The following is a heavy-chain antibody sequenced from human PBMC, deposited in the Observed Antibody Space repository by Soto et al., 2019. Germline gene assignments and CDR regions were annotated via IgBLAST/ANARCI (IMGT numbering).Heavy chain of an antibody. Sequence: SVKVSCKASGGTFSSYAISWVRQAPGQGLEWMGGIIPIFDTANYAQKFQGRVTITADESTSTAYMELSSLRSEDTAVYYCARAPEMATYYDYWGQGTLVTVSS. D-gene: IGHD5-12*01. CDR3: ARAPEMATYYDY. CDR1: GGTFSSYA. CDR2: IIPIFDTA. V-gene: IGHV1-69*13. J-gene: IGHJ4*02.